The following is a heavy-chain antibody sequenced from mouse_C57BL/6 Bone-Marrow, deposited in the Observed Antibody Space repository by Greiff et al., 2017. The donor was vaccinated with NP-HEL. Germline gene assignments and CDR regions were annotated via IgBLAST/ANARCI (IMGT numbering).Heavy chain of an antibody. V-gene: IGHV2-2*01. J-gene: IGHJ1*03. CDR1: GFSLTSYG. CDR3: ARKPYYYGSSYRWYFDV. Sequence: QVQLKESGPGLVQPSQSLSITCTVSGFSLTSYGVHWVRQSPGKGLEWLGVIWSGGSTDYNAAFISRLSISKDNSKSQVFFKMNSLQADDTAIYYCARKPYYYGSSYRWYFDVWGTGTTVTVSS. D-gene: IGHD1-1*01. CDR2: IWSGGST.